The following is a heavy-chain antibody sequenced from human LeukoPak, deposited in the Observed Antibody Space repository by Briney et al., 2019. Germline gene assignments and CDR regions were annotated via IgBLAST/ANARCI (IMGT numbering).Heavy chain of an antibody. CDR2: IYYRGST. V-gene: IGHV4-59*01. Sequence: PSETLSLTCTVSGGSIRSYYWSWIRQPPGKGLEWIGYIYYRGSTNYNPSLKSRVTISLDTSKNQFSLNLSSVTAADTAVYYCARGGYKAGAFDIWGQGRMVTVSS. CDR3: ARGGYKAGAFDI. J-gene: IGHJ3*02. CDR1: GGSIRSYY. D-gene: IGHD5-18*01.